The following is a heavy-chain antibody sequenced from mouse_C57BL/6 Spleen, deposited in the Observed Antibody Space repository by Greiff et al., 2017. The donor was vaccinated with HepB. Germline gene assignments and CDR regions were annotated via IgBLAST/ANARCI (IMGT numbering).Heavy chain of an antibody. V-gene: IGHV5-16*01. CDR1: GFTFSDYY. CDR2: INYDGSST. J-gene: IGHJ2*01. D-gene: IGHD4-1*01. Sequence: EVHLVESEGGLVQPGSSMKLSCTASGFTFSDYYMAWVRQVPEKGLEWVANINYDGSSTYYLDSLKSRFIISRDNAKNILYLQMSSLKSEDTATYYCARVWDGYYFDYWGQGTTLTVSS. CDR3: ARVWDGYYFDY.